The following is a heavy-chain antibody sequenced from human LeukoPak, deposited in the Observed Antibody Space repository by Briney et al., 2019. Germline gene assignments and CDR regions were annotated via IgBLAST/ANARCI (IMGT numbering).Heavy chain of an antibody. CDR3: ATRVDSSGYYPPFDY. CDR2: FDPEDGET. J-gene: IGHJ4*02. Sequence: ASVKVSCKASGYTFTSYDINWVRQAPGKGLEWMGGFDPEDGETIYAQKFQGRVTMTEDTSTDTAYMELSSLRSEDTAVYYCATRVDSSGYYPPFDYWGQGTLVTVSS. V-gene: IGHV1-24*01. CDR1: GYTFTSYD. D-gene: IGHD3-22*01.